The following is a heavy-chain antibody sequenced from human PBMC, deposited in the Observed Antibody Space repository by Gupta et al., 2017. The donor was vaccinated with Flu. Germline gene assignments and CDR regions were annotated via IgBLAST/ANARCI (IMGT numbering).Heavy chain of an antibody. Sequence: QVQLVESGGGLVKPGGSLRLSGAASGFTFSDYYMGWTRQAPGKGLEWVSYISSSSSYTNYADSVKGRFTISRDNAKNSLYLQMNSLRAEDTAVYYCARDNTYSNYYGMDVWGQGTTVTVSS. V-gene: IGHV3-11*05. CDR1: GFTFSDYY. D-gene: IGHD4-11*01. CDR2: ISSSSSYT. J-gene: IGHJ6*02. CDR3: ARDNTYSNYYGMDV.